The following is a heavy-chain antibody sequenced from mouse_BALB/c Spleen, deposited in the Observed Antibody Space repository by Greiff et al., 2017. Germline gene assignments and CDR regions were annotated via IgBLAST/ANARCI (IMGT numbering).Heavy chain of an antibody. V-gene: IGHV1-54*01. CDR3: ARSYDYGHYFDY. D-gene: IGHD2-4*01. CDR2: INPGSGGT. CDR1: GYAFTNYL. Sequence: QVQLKESGAELVRPGTSVKVSCKASGYAFTNYLIEWVKQRPGQGLEWIGVINPGSGGTNYNEKFKGKATLTADKSSSTAYMQLSSLTSDDSAVYFCARSYDYGHYFDYWGQGTTLTVSS. J-gene: IGHJ2*01.